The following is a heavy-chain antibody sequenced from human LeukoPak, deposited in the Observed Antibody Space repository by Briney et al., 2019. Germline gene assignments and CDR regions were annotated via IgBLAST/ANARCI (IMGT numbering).Heavy chain of an antibody. Sequence: ASVKVSCKAFGYTFTGYYIHWVRQAPGHGLEWMGWINPNSGGTNYAQKFQGRVTMTRDTSISTAYMELSRLRSDDTAVYYCARVPANTATTNFDHWGQGTLVTVSS. V-gene: IGHV1-2*02. D-gene: IGHD4-17*01. J-gene: IGHJ4*02. CDR3: ARVPANTATTNFDH. CDR1: GYTFTGYY. CDR2: INPNSGGT.